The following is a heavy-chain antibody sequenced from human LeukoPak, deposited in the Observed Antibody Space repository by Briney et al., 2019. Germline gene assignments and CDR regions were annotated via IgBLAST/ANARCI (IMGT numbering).Heavy chain of an antibody. CDR2: IYPRDGST. V-gene: IGHV1-46*01. CDR1: GYTFTSNY. J-gene: IGHJ4*02. CDR3: ARDQEGFDY. Sequence: ASVKVSCKASGYTFTSNYIHWVRQAPGQGLEWMGMIYPRDGSTSYAQKFQGRVTVTRDTSTSTVHMELSGLRSEDAAVYYCARDQEGFDYWGQGTLVTVSS.